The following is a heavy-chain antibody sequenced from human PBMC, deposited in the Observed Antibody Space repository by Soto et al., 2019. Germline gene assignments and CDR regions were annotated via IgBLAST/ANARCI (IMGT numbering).Heavy chain of an antibody. CDR1: GYTFSNFW. CDR2: IYPGDHET. D-gene: IGHD6-13*01. CDR3: ARSPRSSPYFDF. V-gene: IGHV5-51*01. Sequence: RGESLKISCQCSGYTFSNFWIGWVRQLPGQGPEWMGIIYPGDHETRYSPSFLGKVTISAETSINTAYLQWSSLEASDSAFYFCARSPRSSPYFDFWGQGALVTVSS. J-gene: IGHJ4*02.